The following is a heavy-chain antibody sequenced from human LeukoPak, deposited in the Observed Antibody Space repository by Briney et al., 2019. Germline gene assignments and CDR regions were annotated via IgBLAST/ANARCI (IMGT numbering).Heavy chain of an antibody. CDR3: ARDRGIVARDY. J-gene: IGHJ4*02. Sequence: GGSLRLSCAASGFTFSNYGMNWVRQAPGKGLEWVSSISIGSNYIYYGDSVKGRFTISRDNAKKSLYLQMNSLRAEDTAVYYCARDRGIVARDYWGQGTLVTVSS. CDR2: ISIGSNYI. D-gene: IGHD5-12*01. V-gene: IGHV3-21*01. CDR1: GFTFSNYG.